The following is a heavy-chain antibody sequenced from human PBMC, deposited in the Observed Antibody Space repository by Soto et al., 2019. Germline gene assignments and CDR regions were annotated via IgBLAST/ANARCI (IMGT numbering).Heavy chain of an antibody. CDR1: GFTFSSYS. CDR2: ISSTGSYI. CDR3: ARDHPHCSGGSCFLPFDF. J-gene: IGHJ4*02. D-gene: IGHD2-15*01. Sequence: SLRLSCAASGFTFSSYSMNWVHQAPGKGLEWLSFISSTGSYIYYADSVSGRFTISRDNARNSLSLQMNSLRVEDTAVYYCARDHPHCSGGSCFLPFDFWGQGTRVTVSS. V-gene: IGHV3-21*01.